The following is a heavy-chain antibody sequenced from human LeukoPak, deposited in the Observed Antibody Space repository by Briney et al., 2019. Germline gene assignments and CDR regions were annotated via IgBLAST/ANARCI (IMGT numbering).Heavy chain of an antibody. CDR1: GGSISSSSYY. V-gene: IGHV4-39*01. CDR2: IYYSGST. D-gene: IGHD2-15*01. Sequence: PSETLSLTCTVSGGSISSSSYYWGWIRQPPGKGRKWIGSIYYSGSTYYNPSLKSRVTISVDTSKNQLSLKLSSVTAADTAVYYCARLYCSGGSCYSGTGCFDYWGQGTLVTVSS. J-gene: IGHJ4*02. CDR3: ARLYCSGGSCYSGTGCFDY.